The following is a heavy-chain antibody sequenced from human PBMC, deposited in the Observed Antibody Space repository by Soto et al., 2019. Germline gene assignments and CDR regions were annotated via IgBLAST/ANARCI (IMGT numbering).Heavy chain of an antibody. D-gene: IGHD3-3*01. Sequence: ASVKVSCKASGGTFSSYAISWVRQAPGQGLEWMGGIIPIFGTANYAQKFQGRVTITADESTSTAYMELSSLRSEDTAVYYCARRGGITIFGVVTPYGMDVWGQGTTVTVSS. CDR3: ARRGGITIFGVVTPYGMDV. CDR1: GGTFSSYA. CDR2: IIPIFGTA. J-gene: IGHJ6*02. V-gene: IGHV1-69*13.